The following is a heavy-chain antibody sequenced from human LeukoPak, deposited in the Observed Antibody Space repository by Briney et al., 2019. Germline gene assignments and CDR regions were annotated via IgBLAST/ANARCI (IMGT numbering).Heavy chain of an antibody. CDR1: GFAFSSYG. CDR3: ARPNFYDTSGYYYYFDY. D-gene: IGHD3-22*01. V-gene: IGHV3-33*01. J-gene: IGHJ4*02. CDR2: IWYDGSNE. Sequence: GGSLRLSCAASGFAFSSYGMHWVRQAPGKGLEWVSSIWYDGSNEYYADSVKGRFTISRDNSKNTLYLQMNSRRAEDTAVYYCARPNFYDTSGYYYYFDYWGQGTLVTVSS.